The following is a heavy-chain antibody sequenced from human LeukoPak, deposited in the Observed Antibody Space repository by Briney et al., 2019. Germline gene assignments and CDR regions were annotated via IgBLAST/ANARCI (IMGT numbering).Heavy chain of an antibody. CDR2: ISSSSSYT. J-gene: IGHJ4*02. CDR1: GYTFSDYY. CDR3: AKGYSYGPSKYYFDY. V-gene: IGHV3-11*05. D-gene: IGHD5-18*01. Sequence: PGGSLRLSCAASGYTFSDYYMSWIRQAPGKGLEWVSYISSSSSYTNYADSVKGRFTISRDNAKNSLYLQMNSLRAEDTAVYYCAKGYSYGPSKYYFDYWGQGTLVTVSS.